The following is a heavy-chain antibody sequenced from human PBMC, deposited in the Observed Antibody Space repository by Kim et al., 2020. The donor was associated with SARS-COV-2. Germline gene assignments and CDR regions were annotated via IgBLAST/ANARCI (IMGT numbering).Heavy chain of an antibody. D-gene: IGHD4-17*01. J-gene: IGHJ4*02. CDR1: GFTFSSYA. Sequence: GGSLRLSCAASGFTFSSYAMSWVRQAPGKGLEWVSVIYSGGSSTYYADSVKGRFTISRDNSKNTLYLQMNSLRAEDTAVYYCAKSGDWGDYVVPGFLDYWGQGTLVTVSS. CDR2: IYSGGSST. V-gene: IGHV3-23*03. CDR3: AKSGDWGDYVVPGFLDY.